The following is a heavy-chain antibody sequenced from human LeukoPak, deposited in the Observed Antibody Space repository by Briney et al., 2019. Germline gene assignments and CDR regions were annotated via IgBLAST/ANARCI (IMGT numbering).Heavy chain of an antibody. CDR3: ARELKVAGPTTGFDY. V-gene: IGHV3-23*01. CDR2: ISGSGDST. D-gene: IGHD1-26*01. J-gene: IGHJ4*02. Sequence: GGSLRLSCAASGFTFSNAWMSWVRQAPGKGLEWVSAISGSGDSTYYADPVKGRFTISRDNSKNTLDLQMNSLRAEDTAVYYCARELKVAGPTTGFDYWGQGTLVTVSS. CDR1: GFTFSNAW.